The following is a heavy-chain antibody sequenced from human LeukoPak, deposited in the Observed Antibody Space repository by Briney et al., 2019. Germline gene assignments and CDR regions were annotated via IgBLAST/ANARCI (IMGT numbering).Heavy chain of an antibody. CDR1: GYTLTELS. Sequence: ASVKVSCKVSGYTLTELSMHWVRQAPGKGLEWMGGSDPEDGETIYAQKFQDRVTMTEDTSTDTAYMELSSLRSEDTAVYYCATRVVVVAADDAFDIWGQGTMVTVSS. CDR2: SDPEDGET. J-gene: IGHJ3*02. CDR3: ATRVVVVAADDAFDI. V-gene: IGHV1-24*01. D-gene: IGHD2-15*01.